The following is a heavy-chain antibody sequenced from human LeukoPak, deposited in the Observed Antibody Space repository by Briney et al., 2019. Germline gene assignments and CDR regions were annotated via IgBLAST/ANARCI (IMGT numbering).Heavy chain of an antibody. D-gene: IGHD6-13*01. Sequence: PGGSLRLSCAASGFTVSSNYMSWVRQAPGKGLEWVSVIYSGGSTYYADSVKGRFTISRDNSKNTLYLQMNSLRAEDTAVYYCAREGSSSWSDYWGQGTLVTVSS. CDR1: GFTVSSNY. V-gene: IGHV3-53*01. CDR2: IYSGGST. CDR3: AREGSSSWSDY. J-gene: IGHJ4*02.